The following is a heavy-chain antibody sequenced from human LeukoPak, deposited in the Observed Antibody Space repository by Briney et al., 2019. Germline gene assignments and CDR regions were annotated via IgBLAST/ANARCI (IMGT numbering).Heavy chain of an antibody. CDR1: GGSISIHF. CDR2: VSYSAYT. D-gene: IGHD3-16*01. V-gene: IGHV4-59*11. CDR3: ARGGASSLPFNV. Sequence: SETLSLTCTVSGGSISIHFWSWIRQPPGKGLDWIAYVSYSAYTNYNPSLISRVAISIDTSNNHFSLKLSSVTAVDTAVYYCARGGASSLPFNVWGQGTLVTVSS. J-gene: IGHJ3*01.